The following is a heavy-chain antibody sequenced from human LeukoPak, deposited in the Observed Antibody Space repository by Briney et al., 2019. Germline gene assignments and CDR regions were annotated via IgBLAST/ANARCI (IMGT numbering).Heavy chain of an antibody. V-gene: IGHV6-1*01. CDR2: TYYRSKWYN. CDR3: ARAKNYSSSSHRNGTNRYYYYMDV. CDR1: GDSVSSNSAA. D-gene: IGHD6-6*01. Sequence: KSSQTLSLTCAISGDSVSSNSAAWNWIRQSPSRGLEWLGRTYYRSKWYNDYAVSVKSRITINPDTSKNQFSLQLNSVTPEDTAVYYCARAKNYSSSSHRNGTNRYYYYMDVWGKGTTVTVSS. J-gene: IGHJ6*03.